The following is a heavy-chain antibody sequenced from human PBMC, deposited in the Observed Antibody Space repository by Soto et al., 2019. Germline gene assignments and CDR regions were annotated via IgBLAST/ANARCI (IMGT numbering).Heavy chain of an antibody. Sequence: SETLSLTCTVSGGSISSSSYYWVWIRQPPGKGLEWIGSIYYSGSTYYNPSLKSRVTISVDTSKNHFSLKLSSVTAADTAVYYCASYTAMVQTYNWFDPWGQGTLVTVSS. CDR3: ASYTAMVQTYNWFDP. CDR1: GGSISSSSYY. V-gene: IGHV4-39*01. J-gene: IGHJ5*02. CDR2: IYYSGST. D-gene: IGHD5-18*01.